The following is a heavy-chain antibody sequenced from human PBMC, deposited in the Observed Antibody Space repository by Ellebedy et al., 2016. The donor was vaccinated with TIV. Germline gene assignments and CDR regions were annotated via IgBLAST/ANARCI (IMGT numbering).Heavy chain of an antibody. CDR2: ISSSSSTI. CDR3: ARDRAPDS. D-gene: IGHD3-10*01. V-gene: IGHV3-48*02. CDR1: GFTFSSYA. J-gene: IGHJ5*01. Sequence: GESLKISXAASGFTFSSYAMSWVRQAPGKGLEWVSYISSSSSTIYYTDSVKGRFTISRDNAKNSLYLQMNSLRDEDTAVYYCARDRAPDSWGQGTLVIVSS.